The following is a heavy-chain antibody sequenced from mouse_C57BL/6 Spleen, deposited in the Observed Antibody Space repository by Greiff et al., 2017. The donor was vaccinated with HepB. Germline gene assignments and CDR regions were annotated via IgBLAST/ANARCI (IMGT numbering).Heavy chain of an antibody. CDR2: ISSGSSTI. V-gene: IGHV5-17*01. J-gene: IGHJ3*01. CDR1: GFTFSDYG. CDR3: ARGASYYDYDGVAY. D-gene: IGHD2-4*01. Sequence: VQLKESGGGLVKPGGSLKLSCAASGFTFSDYGMHWVRQAPEKGLEWVAYISSGSSTIYYADTVKGRFTISRDNAKNTLFLQMTSLRSEDTAMYYCARGASYYDYDGVAYWGQGTLVTVSA.